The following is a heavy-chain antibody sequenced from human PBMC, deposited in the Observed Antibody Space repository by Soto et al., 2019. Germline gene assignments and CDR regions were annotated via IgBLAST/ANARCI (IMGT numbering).Heavy chain of an antibody. V-gene: IGHV1-69*12. CDR2: IIPIFGTA. D-gene: IGHD3-16*01. CDR3: ARGHDYGGNSDAFDI. CDR1: GGTFSSSA. J-gene: IGHJ3*02. Sequence: QVQLVQSGAEVKKPGSSVKVSCKASGGTFSSSAINWVRQAPGQGLEWMGGIIPIFGTADYAQKFQGRVTITADESTSTAYMELSSLRSEDTAVYYCARGHDYGGNSDAFDIWGQGTMVTVSS.